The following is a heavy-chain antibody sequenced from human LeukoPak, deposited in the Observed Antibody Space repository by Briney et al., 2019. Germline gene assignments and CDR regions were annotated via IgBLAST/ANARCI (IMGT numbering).Heavy chain of an antibody. J-gene: IGHJ4*02. D-gene: IGHD6-19*01. CDR3: ARGEGSGCYPDY. V-gene: IGHV3-48*03. CDR1: GFTFSSYE. CDR2: ISSSGSTI. Sequence: GGSLRLSCAASGFTFSSYEMNWVRQAPGKGLEGVSYISSSGSTIYYADSVKGRFTISRDDGKNSLYLQMNSLRAEDTAVYYCARGEGSGCYPDYWGQGTLVTVSS.